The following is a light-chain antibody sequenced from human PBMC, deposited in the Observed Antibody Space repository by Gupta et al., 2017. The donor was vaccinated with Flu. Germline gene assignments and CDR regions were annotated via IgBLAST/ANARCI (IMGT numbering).Light chain of an antibody. V-gene: IGLV3-1*01. Sequence: SYELTQPPSVSVSPGQTASITCSGDTLGDKYTCWYQQKAGQSPVLVIYQDSKRPSGIPERFSGSNSGNTATLTISGTQAMDEADYCQTWDTSTYVVFGGGTKLTVL. CDR1: TLGDKY. J-gene: IGLJ2*01. CDR2: QDS. CDR3: QTWDTSTYVV.